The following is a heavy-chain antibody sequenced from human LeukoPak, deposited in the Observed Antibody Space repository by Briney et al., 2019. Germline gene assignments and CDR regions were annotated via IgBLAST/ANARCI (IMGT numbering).Heavy chain of an antibody. CDR3: AKVTDWFLTQYYFDY. D-gene: IGHD3-10*01. CDR1: GFTFSSYG. Sequence: ETGGSLRLSCAASGFTFSSYGMHWVRQAPGKGLEWVSAISGSGGSTYYADSVKGRFTISRDNSKNTLYLQMNSLRAEDTAVYYCAKVTDWFLTQYYFDYWGQGTLVTVSS. J-gene: IGHJ4*02. V-gene: IGHV3-23*01. CDR2: ISGSGGST.